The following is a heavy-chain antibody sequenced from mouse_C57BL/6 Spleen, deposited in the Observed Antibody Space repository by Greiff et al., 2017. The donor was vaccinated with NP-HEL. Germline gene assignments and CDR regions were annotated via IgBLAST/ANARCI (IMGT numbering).Heavy chain of an antibody. CDR3: TIRHAMDY. J-gene: IGHJ4*01. V-gene: IGHV1-15*01. CDR2: IDPETGGT. CDR1: GYTFTDYE. D-gene: IGHD2-12*01. Sequence: VKLVESGAELVRPGASVTLSCKASGYTFTDYEMHWVKQTPVHGLEWIGAIDPETGGTAYNQKFKGKAILTADKSSSTAYMELRSLTSEDSAVYYCTIRHAMDYWGQGTSVTVSS.